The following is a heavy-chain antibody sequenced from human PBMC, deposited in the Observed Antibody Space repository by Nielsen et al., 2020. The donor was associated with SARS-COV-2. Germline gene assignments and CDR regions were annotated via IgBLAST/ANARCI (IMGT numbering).Heavy chain of an antibody. CDR1: GFTFSSYA. J-gene: IGHJ4*02. CDR2: ISYDGSNK. CDR3: AKGGRSDDSSGYYEDY. Sequence: GESLKISCAASGFTFSSYAMHWVRQAPGKGLEWVAVISYDGSNKYYADSVKGRFTISRDNSKNTLYLQMNSLRAEDTAVYYCAKGGRSDDSSGYYEDYWGQGTLVTVSS. D-gene: IGHD3-22*01. V-gene: IGHV3-30*04.